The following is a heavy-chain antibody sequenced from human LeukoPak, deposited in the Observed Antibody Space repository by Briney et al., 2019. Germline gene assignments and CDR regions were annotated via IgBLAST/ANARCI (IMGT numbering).Heavy chain of an antibody. CDR3: ARGRGSSADFDY. V-gene: IGHV6-1*01. J-gene: IGHJ4*02. Sequence: SQTLSLTCAISGDSFSSYSATWNWNRQSPLRGLEWLGRTYYRSQWNNDYAASVKSRIDINPETSKNQFSLQLNPVTPEDTAVYYCARGRGSSADFDYWGQGTLVTVSS. CDR1: GDSFSSYSAT. CDR2: TYYRSQWNN. D-gene: IGHD6-6*01.